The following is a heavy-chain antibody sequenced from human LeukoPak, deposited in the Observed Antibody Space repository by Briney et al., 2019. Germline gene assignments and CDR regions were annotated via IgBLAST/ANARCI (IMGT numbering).Heavy chain of an antibody. CDR3: ARGGVAAAGTGTYYFDY. V-gene: IGHV4-34*01. CDR1: GGSFSGYY. D-gene: IGHD6-13*01. Sequence: PSETLSLTCAVYGGSFSGYYWSWIRQPPGKGLEWIGEINHSGSTNYNPSLKSRVTISVDTSKNQFSLKLSSVTAADTAVYYCARGGVAAAGTGTYYFDYWGQGTLVTVSS. J-gene: IGHJ4*02. CDR2: INHSGST.